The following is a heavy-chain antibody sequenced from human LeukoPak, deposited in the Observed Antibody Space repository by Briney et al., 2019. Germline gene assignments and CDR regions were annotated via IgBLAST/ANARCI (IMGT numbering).Heavy chain of an antibody. CDR1: GFTFSSYG. CDR3: AKGKNTGSYLSHVDY. Sequence: QAGGSLRLSRAASGFTFSSYGMHWVRQAPGKGLEWVAFIRYDGSNKYYADSVKGRFTISRDNSKNTLYLQMNSLRTEDTALYYCAKGKNTGSYLSHVDYWGQGTLVTVSS. CDR2: IRYDGSNK. V-gene: IGHV3-30*02. J-gene: IGHJ4*02. D-gene: IGHD3-10*01.